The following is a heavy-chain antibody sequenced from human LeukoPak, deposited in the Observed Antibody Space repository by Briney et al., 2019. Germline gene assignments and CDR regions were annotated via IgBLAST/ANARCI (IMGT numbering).Heavy chain of an antibody. Sequence: GGSLRLSCAASGFIFNTYSVTWVRQAPGKGLEWVSFISSSSSYIYYADSVKGRFTISRDNAKNSLYLQMNSLRAEDTAVYYCARLSGLWLGELFKISPYYYYYMDVWGKGTTVTVSS. CDR3: ARLSGLWLGELFKISPYYYYYMDV. CDR1: GFIFNTYS. V-gene: IGHV3-21*01. CDR2: ISSSSSYI. J-gene: IGHJ6*03. D-gene: IGHD3-10*01.